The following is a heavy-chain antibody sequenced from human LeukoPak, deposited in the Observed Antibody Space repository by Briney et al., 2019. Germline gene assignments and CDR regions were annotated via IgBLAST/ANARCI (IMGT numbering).Heavy chain of an antibody. D-gene: IGHD5-12*01. CDR3: ARVATRLFDP. Sequence: SETLSLTCTVSGGSISSHYWGWIRQPPGKGREWIGEINHSGSTNYNPSLKSRVTISVDTSKNQFSLKLSSVTAADTAVYYCARVATRLFDPWGQGTLVTVSS. CDR1: GGSISSHY. V-gene: IGHV4-34*01. CDR2: INHSGST. J-gene: IGHJ5*02.